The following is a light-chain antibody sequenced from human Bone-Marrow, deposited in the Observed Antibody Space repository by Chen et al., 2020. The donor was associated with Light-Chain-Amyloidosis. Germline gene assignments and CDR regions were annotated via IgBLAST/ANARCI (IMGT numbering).Light chain of an antibody. CDR1: SSDVGGDNH. CDR2: EVT. Sequence: SALTQPASVSGSPGQSLTISCTGTSSDVGGDNHVSWYQQHPDKAPKLMIYEVTNRPSWVPDRFSGSKSDNTASLTISGLQTEDEADYFCSSYTITNTLVFGSETRVTVL. CDR3: SSYTITNTLV. J-gene: IGLJ1*01. V-gene: IGLV2-14*01.